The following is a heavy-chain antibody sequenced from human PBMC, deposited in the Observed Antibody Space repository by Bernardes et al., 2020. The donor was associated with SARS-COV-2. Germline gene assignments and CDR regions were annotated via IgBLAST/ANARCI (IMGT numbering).Heavy chain of an antibody. CDR1: GYTFTGFY. J-gene: IGHJ4*02. CDR2: INPNSGVT. CDR3: ARGPWDYFDY. Sequence: ASVKVSCKASGYTFTGFYIHWVRQAPGLGLEWMGWINPNSGVTNYAQKFQGRVTLTRDTSINTAYMELRRLRSDDRAVYYCARGPWDYFDYWGQGTLVTVSS. V-gene: IGHV1-2*02. D-gene: IGHD7-27*01.